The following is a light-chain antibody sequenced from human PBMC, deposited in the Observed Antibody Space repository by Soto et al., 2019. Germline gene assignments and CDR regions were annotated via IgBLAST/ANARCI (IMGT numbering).Light chain of an antibody. CDR3: SSYTSSSTLCV. CDR2: DVS. CDR1: SSDVGGYNY. Sequence: QSVLTQPASVSGSPGHSITISCTGTSSDVGGYNYVSWYQQHPGKAPKLMIYDVSNRPSGVSNRFSGSKSGNTASLTISGLQAEDEADYYCSSYTSSSTLCVFGTGTRSPS. J-gene: IGLJ1*01. V-gene: IGLV2-14*01.